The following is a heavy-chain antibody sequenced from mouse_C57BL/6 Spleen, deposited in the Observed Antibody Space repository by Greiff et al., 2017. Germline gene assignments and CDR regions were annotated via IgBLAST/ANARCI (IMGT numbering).Heavy chain of an antibody. CDR2: ISSGGDYI. Sequence: EVNVVESGEGLVKPGGSLKLSCAASGFTFSSYAMSWVRQTPEKRLEWVAYISSGGDYIYYADTVKGRFTISRDNARNTLYLQMSSLKSEDTAMYYCTRGGYDDVPFAYWGQGTLVTVSA. CDR3: TRGGYDDVPFAY. V-gene: IGHV5-9-1*02. D-gene: IGHD2-2*01. CDR1: GFTFSSYA. J-gene: IGHJ3*01.